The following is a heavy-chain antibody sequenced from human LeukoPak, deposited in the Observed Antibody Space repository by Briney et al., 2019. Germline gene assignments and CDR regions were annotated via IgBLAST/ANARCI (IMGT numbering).Heavy chain of an antibody. V-gene: IGHV4-38-2*01. CDR1: GYSISSGYY. CDR2: TYHSGST. Sequence: SETLSLTCAVSGYSISSGYYWGWIRQPPGKGLEWIGSTYHSGSTYCNPSLKSRVTISVDTSKNQFSLKLSSVTAADTAVYYCASLGVPAARYYFDYWGQGTLVTVSS. D-gene: IGHD2-2*01. J-gene: IGHJ4*02. CDR3: ASLGVPAARYYFDY.